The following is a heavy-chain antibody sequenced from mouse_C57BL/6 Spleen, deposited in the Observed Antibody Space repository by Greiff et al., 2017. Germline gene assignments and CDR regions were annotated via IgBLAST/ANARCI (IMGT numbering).Heavy chain of an antibody. CDR2: ISYDGSN. CDR1: GYSITSGYY. V-gene: IGHV3-6*01. J-gene: IGHJ2*01. D-gene: IGHD1-1*01. Sequence: EVKLMESGPGLVKPSQSLSLTCSVTGYSITSGYYWNWIRQFPGNKLEWMGYISYDGSNNYNPSLKNRISITRDTSKNQSFLTLNSVTTEDTATYYCARVCYYGSSDDYWGQGTTLTVSS. CDR3: ARVCYYGSSDDY.